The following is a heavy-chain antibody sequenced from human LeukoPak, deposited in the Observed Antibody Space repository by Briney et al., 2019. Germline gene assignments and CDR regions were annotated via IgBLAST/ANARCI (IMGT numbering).Heavy chain of an antibody. CDR1: SGSINNNY. V-gene: IGHV4-59*01. J-gene: IGHJ4*02. CDR3: ARAPGCRGGKCYAFDY. CDR2: MLYSGST. Sequence: SETLSLTCTVSSGSINNNYWNWTRQPPGKGLEWIGYMLYSGSTNYNPSLKSRVTISVDTSKNQFSLKLTSATPADTAVYYCARAPGCRGGKCYAFDYWGQGTLVTVSS. D-gene: IGHD2-15*01.